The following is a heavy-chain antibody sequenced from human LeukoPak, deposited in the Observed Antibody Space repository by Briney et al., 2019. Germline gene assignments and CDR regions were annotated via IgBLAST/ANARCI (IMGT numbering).Heavy chain of an antibody. J-gene: IGHJ4*02. CDR1: GFTFSSYW. CDR2: IKQDGSEK. CDR3: ARPLDYYDSSGPTWVY. Sequence: GGSLRLSCAASGFTFSSYWMSWVRQAPGKGLEWSANIKQDGSEKYYVDSVKGRFTISRDNAKNSLYLQMNSLRAEDTAVYYCARPLDYYDSSGPTWVYWGQGTLVTVSS. D-gene: IGHD3-22*01. V-gene: IGHV3-7*01.